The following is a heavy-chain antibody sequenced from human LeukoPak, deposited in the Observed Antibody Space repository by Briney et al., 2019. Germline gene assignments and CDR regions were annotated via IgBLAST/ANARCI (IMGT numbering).Heavy chain of an antibody. J-gene: IGHJ3*02. V-gene: IGHV3-30*18. D-gene: IGHD3-9*01. CDR1: GFTFNNYD. CDR3: AKERALRYFDWTWDAFDI. Sequence: GRSLRLSCAASGFTFNNYDMHWVRQAPGKGLEWVAVISYDGSNKYYADSVKGRFTISRDNSKNTLYLQMNSLRAEDTAVYYCAKERALRYFDWTWDAFDIWGQGTMVTVSS. CDR2: ISYDGSNK.